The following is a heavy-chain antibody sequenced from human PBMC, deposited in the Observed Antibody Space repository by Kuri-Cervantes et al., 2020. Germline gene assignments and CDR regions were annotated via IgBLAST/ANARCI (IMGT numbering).Heavy chain of an antibody. J-gene: IGHJ4*02. V-gene: IGHV4-34*01. Sequence: SETLSLTCAVDGGSFSGYYGSWIRQPPGKGLEWIGEINPSGHTDYNPSLKSRVTISVDTSKNQFSLKLSSVTAADTAVYYCARIGITMMVYYFDYWGQGTLVTVSS. CDR3: ARIGITMMVYYFDY. D-gene: IGHD3-22*01. CDR2: INPSGHT. CDR1: GGSFSGYY.